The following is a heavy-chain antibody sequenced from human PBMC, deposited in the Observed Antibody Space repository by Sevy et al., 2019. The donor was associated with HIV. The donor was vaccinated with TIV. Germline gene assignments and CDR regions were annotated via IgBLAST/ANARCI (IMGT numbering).Heavy chain of an antibody. J-gene: IGHJ4*02. D-gene: IGHD6-19*01. Sequence: GESLKISCAASGFTFSSHAMHWVRQAPGKGLEWVALISYDGVIKYYAESVKGRFTISRDNSKNTLYLQMNSLRADDTAVYYCAREAGYSTGWSPGNYWGQGTLVTVSS. CDR1: GFTFSSHA. CDR3: AREAGYSTGWSPGNY. CDR2: ISYDGVIK. V-gene: IGHV3-30*14.